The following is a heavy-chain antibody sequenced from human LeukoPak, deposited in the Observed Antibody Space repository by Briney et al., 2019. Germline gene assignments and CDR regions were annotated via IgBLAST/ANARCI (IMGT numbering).Heavy chain of an antibody. CDR1: GFTFSSYE. D-gene: IGHD2-15*01. Sequence: GWCLRLSCAASGFTFSSYEMIWVRQAPGKGREWVSFIRSSGKTIFYADSVKGRFTVSRDNAKNSLYLQMNSLRAEDTAVYYCVRRYCSSSSCILDSWGQGTLVTVSS. V-gene: IGHV3-48*03. J-gene: IGHJ4*02. CDR3: VRRYCSSSSCILDS. CDR2: IRSSGKTI.